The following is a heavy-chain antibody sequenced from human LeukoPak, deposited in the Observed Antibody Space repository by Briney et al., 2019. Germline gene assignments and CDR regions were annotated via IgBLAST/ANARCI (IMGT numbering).Heavy chain of an antibody. D-gene: IGHD3-9*01. V-gene: IGHV3-64*01. CDR3: ARGSSKITIFSSGMDV. CDR2: ISINGGST. CDR1: GFTFSSHV. J-gene: IGHJ6*02. Sequence: GGSLRLSCAASGFTFSSHVIHWGRQAPGKGLEYVSTISINGGSTYYANSVRGRFTMSRDNSKSTLYLQMGSLSAEDMAVYYCARGSSKITIFSSGMDVWGQGTTVTVSS.